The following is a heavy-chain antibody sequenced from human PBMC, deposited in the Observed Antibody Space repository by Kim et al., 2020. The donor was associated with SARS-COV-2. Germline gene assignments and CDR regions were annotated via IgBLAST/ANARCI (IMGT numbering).Heavy chain of an antibody. J-gene: IGHJ6*02. V-gene: IGHV3-7*01. CDR3: ARDGLYYYGSGSYYNTDHYYYYGMDV. D-gene: IGHD3-10*01. Sequence: GGSLRLSCAASGFTFSSYWMSWVRQAPGKGLEWVANIKQDGSEKYYVDSVKGRFTISRDNAKNSLYLQMNSLRAEDTAMYYCARDGLYYYGSGSYYNTDHYYYYGMDVWGHGTTVTVSS. CDR2: IKQDGSEK. CDR1: GFTFSSYW.